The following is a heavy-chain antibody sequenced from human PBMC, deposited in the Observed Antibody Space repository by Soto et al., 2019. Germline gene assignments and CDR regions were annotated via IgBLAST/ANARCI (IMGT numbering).Heavy chain of an antibody. D-gene: IGHD1-20*01. Sequence: QVQLVESGGGVAQPGRSLRLSCAASGFTFSSYGMHWVRQAPGKGLEWVAVIWYDGSNKYYADSVKGRFTISRDNSKNTLYLQMNSLRAEDTAVYYCARDLDGITGRAFDYWGQGTLVTVSS. V-gene: IGHV3-33*01. J-gene: IGHJ4*02. CDR1: GFTFSSYG. CDR2: IWYDGSNK. CDR3: ARDLDGITGRAFDY.